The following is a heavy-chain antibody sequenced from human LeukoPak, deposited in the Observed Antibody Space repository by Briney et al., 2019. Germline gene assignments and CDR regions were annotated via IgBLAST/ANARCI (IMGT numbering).Heavy chain of an antibody. CDR3: ARLSVSRGY. CDR1: GGSISSSSYY. D-gene: IGHD4-11*01. CDR2: IYYSGST. J-gene: IGHJ4*02. V-gene: IGHV4-39*01. Sequence: KPSETLSLTCTVSGGSISSSSYYWGWIRQPPGKGLEWIGSIYYSGSTYYNPSLKSRVTISVDTSKNQFSLKLSSVTAADTAVYYCARLSVSRGYWGQGTLVTVSS.